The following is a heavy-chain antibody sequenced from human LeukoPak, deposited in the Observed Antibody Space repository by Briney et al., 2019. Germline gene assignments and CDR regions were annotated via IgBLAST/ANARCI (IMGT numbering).Heavy chain of an antibody. Sequence: GGSLRLSCAASGFTFSSYAMHWVRQAPGKGLEWVAVISYDGSNKYYADSVKGRFTISRDNSKNTLYLQMNSLGAEDTAVYYCAAGYCSSTSCYFDAFDIWGQGTMVTVSS. D-gene: IGHD2-2*01. CDR1: GFTFSSYA. CDR3: AAGYCSSTSCYFDAFDI. J-gene: IGHJ3*02. V-gene: IGHV3-30*04. CDR2: ISYDGSNK.